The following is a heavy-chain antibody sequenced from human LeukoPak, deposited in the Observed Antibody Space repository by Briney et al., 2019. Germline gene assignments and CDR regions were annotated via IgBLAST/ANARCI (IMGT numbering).Heavy chain of an antibody. V-gene: IGHV4-34*01. J-gene: IGHJ3*02. CDR3: ARGETDCSGGSCYLDAFDI. Sequence: SETLSLTCAVYGGSFSGYYWSWIRQPPGKGLEWIGEINHSGSTNYNPSLKSRVTISVDTSKNQFSLKLSSVTAADTAVYYCARGETDCSGGSCYLDAFDIWGQGTMVTVSS. CDR1: GGSFSGYY. CDR2: INHSGST. D-gene: IGHD2-15*01.